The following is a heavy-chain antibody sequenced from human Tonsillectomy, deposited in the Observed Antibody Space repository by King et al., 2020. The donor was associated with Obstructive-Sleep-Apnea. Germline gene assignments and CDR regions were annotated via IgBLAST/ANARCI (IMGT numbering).Heavy chain of an antibody. CDR2: IYYSGTT. D-gene: IGHD2-15*01. J-gene: IGHJ4*02. V-gene: IGHV4-39*07. CDR3: ASKPDIVVVVTAEYYFDY. CDR1: GGSVSSSTYY. Sequence: QLQESGPGLVKPSETLSLTCTVSGGSVSSSTYYWGWIRQPPGKGLEWIGSIYYSGTTYYNPSLKSRVIISVDTSKNQFSLKLSSVTAADTAVYYCASKPDIVVVVTAEYYFDYWGQGTLVTVSS.